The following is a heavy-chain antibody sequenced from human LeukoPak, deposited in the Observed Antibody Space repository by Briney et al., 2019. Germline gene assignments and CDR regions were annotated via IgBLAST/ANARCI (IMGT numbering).Heavy chain of an antibody. CDR1: GFTVSTTY. J-gene: IGHJ4*02. CDR2: IDSGGTR. CDR3: ARISR. Sequence: GGSLRLSCAAPGFTVSTTYIMWVRQAAGKGLQWVSVIDSGGTRNYADSVKGRFTISRDNSKNMVYLQMNDLRVEDTATYYCARISRWGQGTLVTVSS. V-gene: IGHV3-53*01.